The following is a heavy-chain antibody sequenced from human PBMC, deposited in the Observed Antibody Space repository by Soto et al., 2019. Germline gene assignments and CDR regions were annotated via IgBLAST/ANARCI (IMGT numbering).Heavy chain of an antibody. V-gene: IGHV1-69*01. J-gene: IGHJ4*02. Sequence: QVQLVQSGAEVKRPGSSVKVSCRASGGSISSHNIMWVRQAPGQGLDWMGGIIPVFDTPDHAQKFQGKSTISADESAKTGVLCLSGVRSDDTTVYYCARAPGRIGRDAYPGHWGQGTQVTASS. CDR1: GGSISSHN. CDR3: ARAPGRIGRDAYPGH. D-gene: IGHD3-3*02. CDR2: IIPVFDTP.